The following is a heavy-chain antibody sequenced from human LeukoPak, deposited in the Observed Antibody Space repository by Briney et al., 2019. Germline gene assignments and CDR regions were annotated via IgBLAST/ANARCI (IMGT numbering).Heavy chain of an antibody. J-gene: IGHJ4*02. CDR1: GFTFSNYA. Sequence: PGGSLRLSCAASGFTFSNYAMHWVRQAPGKGLEWVAVISYDGSNKYYADSVKGRFTISRDNSKNTLYLQMNSLRAEDTAVYYCASSSNYYDSSLFDYWGQGTLVTVSS. CDR2: ISYDGSNK. V-gene: IGHV3-30-3*01. CDR3: ASSSNYYDSSLFDY. D-gene: IGHD3-22*01.